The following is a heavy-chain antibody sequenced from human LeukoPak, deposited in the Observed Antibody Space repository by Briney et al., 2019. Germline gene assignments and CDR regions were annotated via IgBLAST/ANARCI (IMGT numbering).Heavy chain of an antibody. CDR3: ARDRNTVTTSSYFDY. D-gene: IGHD4-17*01. CDR1: GFTVRSDD. J-gene: IGHJ4*02. CDR2: LDSDGSP. Sequence: PGGSLRLSCAAFGFTVRSDDMNWVRQAPGKGLEWVSILDSDGSPSYADSVQGRFSISRDNSKNTLYLQVNSLRAEDTAVYSCARDRNTVTTSSYFDYWGQGTLVTVSS. V-gene: IGHV3-66*02.